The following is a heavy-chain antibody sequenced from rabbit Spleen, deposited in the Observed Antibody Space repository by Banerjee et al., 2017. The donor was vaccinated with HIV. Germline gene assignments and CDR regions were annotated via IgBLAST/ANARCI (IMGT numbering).Heavy chain of an antibody. J-gene: IGHJ6*01. CDR3: SRATGGSFSSYCMNL. Sequence: GASGGDLVQPAAVLAPSRTACGVSCSSSSYMCWVRQAPGKGLELFGCIDGGSNTCTYTTTGTKGRFTISKSSSTTVTLQMPRLTAADTATDSCSRATGGSFSSYCMNLWGQGTLVTVS. D-gene: IGHD8-1*01. CDR2: IDGGSNTCT. V-gene: IGHV1S40*01. CDR1: GVSCSSSSY.